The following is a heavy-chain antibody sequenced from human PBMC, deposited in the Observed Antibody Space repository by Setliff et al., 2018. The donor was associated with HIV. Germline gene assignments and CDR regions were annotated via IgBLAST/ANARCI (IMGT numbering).Heavy chain of an antibody. CDR2: INHSGST. Sequence: SETLSLTCAVYGGSFSGYYWSWIRQPPGKGLEWIGEINHSGSTNYNPSLKSRVTISVDTSKNQFSLKLSSVTAADTAVYYCARDRFPQSNIFGAWYFDLWGRGTLVTVSS. CDR1: GGSFSGYY. J-gene: IGHJ2*01. D-gene: IGHD3-10*02. CDR3: ARDRFPQSNIFGAWYFDL. V-gene: IGHV4-34*01.